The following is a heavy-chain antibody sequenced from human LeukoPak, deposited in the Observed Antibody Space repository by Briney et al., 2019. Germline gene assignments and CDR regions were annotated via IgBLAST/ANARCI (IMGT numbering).Heavy chain of an antibody. CDR3: TTVTVVRAYDY. Sequence: GGSLRLSCAASGFPFSDDWMSWVRQVPGKGLEWVGRIKKKTDGGITDYAAPVKGRFTISRDDSKNMLYLEMSNLKIEDTAVYYCTTVTVVRAYDYWGQGTLVTVSS. V-gene: IGHV3-15*01. J-gene: IGHJ4*02. CDR2: IKKKTDGGIT. D-gene: IGHD3-10*01. CDR1: GFPFSDDW.